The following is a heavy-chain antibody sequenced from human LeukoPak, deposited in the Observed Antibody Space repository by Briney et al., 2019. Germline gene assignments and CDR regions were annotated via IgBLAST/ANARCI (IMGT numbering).Heavy chain of an antibody. J-gene: IGHJ6*03. CDR1: GFTFGDYA. Sequence: GRSLRLSCTASGFTFGDYAMSWFRQAPGKGLEWVGFVRSTSYGGATDYAASVKGRFTISRDDPKSIAYLLMNSLKTEDTAVYYCTRLRQDCNRNSCYYYFYYYYMDVWGKGTPVTVSS. D-gene: IGHD2-2*01. CDR2: VRSTSYGGAT. CDR3: TRLRQDCNRNSCYYYFYYYYMDV. V-gene: IGHV3-49*03.